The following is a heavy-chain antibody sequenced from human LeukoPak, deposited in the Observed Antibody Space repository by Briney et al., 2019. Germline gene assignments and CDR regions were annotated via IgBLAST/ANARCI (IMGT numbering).Heavy chain of an antibody. CDR3: ARDRYYYDSSARYFDY. CDR2: INHSGST. D-gene: IGHD3-22*01. CDR1: GGSFSGYY. Sequence: KPSETLSLTCAVYGGSFSGYYWSWIRQPPGKGLEWIGEINHSGSTNYSPSLKSRVTMSVDTSKNQFSLKLSSVTAADTAVYYCARDRYYYDSSARYFDYWGQGTLVTVSS. V-gene: IGHV4-34*01. J-gene: IGHJ4*02.